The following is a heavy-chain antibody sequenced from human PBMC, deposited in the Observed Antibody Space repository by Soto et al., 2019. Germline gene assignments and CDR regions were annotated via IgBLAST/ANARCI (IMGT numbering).Heavy chain of an antibody. CDR1: GCSIRSGGYY. Sequence: SETLSLTCTFSGCSIRSGGYYWSWIRKHPGKGLEWIGYIYYSGSTYYNPSLKSRVTISVDTSKNQFSLKLSSVTAADTAVYYCARAGVGVSGYDYVYYYYMDVWGKGTTVTVSS. CDR3: ARAGVGVSGYDYVYYYYMDV. J-gene: IGHJ6*03. V-gene: IGHV4-31*03. CDR2: IYYSGST. D-gene: IGHD5-12*01.